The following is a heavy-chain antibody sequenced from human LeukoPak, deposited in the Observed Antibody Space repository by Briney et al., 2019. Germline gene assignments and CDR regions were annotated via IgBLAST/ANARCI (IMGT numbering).Heavy chain of an antibody. V-gene: IGHV4-30-4*08. CDR1: GGSISSGNYY. CDR3: ARGPKNSGSSFDP. D-gene: IGHD1-7*01. J-gene: IGHJ5*02. CDR2: IYYSGST. Sequence: SQTLCLTCSVSGGSISSGNYYWTWIRQPPEKGLEWIGYIYYSGSTYYNPSLKSRINISVDTSKNQFSLKLSSVTAADTAVYYCARGPKNSGSSFDPWGQGTLVTVSS.